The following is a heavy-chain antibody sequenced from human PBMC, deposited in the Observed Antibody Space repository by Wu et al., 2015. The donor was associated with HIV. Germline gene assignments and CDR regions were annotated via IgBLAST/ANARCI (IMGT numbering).Heavy chain of an antibody. CDR2: VNPNSGDT. J-gene: IGHJ1*01. CDR3: AKGTWERPFQY. Sequence: QVQLVQSGAEVKKPGASVKVSCRPSGDTLTGYYIHWVRQAPGQGLEWMGWVNPNSGDTRYAQKFQGRATMTRDTSISTVYMELSYLRSDDTAVYYCAKGTWERPFQYWGQGTLVTVSS. CDR1: GDTLTGYY. D-gene: IGHD1-26*01. V-gene: IGHV1-2*02.